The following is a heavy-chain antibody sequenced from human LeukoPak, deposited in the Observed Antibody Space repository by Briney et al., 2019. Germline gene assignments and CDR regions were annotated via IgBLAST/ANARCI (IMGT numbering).Heavy chain of an antibody. CDR1: GASISSYY. D-gene: IGHD3-10*01. J-gene: IGHJ3*02. CDR3: AGGLLWFGDAFDI. CDR2: IYYSGST. Sequence: SETLSLTCTVSGASISSYYWSWIRQPPGKGLEWIGYIYYSGSTNYNPSLKSRVTMSVDTSKNQFSLKLSSVTAADTAVYYCAGGLLWFGDAFDIWGQGTMVTVSS. V-gene: IGHV4-59*12.